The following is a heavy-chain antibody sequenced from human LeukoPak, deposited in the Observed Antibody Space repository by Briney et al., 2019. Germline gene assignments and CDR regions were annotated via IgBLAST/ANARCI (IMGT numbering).Heavy chain of an antibody. CDR2: IYYSGST. Sequence: SETLSLTCTVSGGSINSSYYYWGWIRQPPGKGLEWIGSIYYSGSTYYNPSLKSRVTISVDTSKNQFSLKLSSVTAADTAVYYCARLKYSSGWFPYYYMDVWGKGTTVTISS. D-gene: IGHD6-19*01. J-gene: IGHJ6*03. V-gene: IGHV4-39*01. CDR3: ARLKYSSGWFPYYYMDV. CDR1: GGSINSSYYY.